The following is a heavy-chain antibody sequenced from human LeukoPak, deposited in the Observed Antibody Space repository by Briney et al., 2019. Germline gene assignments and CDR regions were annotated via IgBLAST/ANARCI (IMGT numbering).Heavy chain of an antibody. J-gene: IGHJ4*02. CDR1: GASISSGTYY. V-gene: IGHV4-61*02. D-gene: IGHD3-10*01. CDR2: IYTSGST. CDR3: ARGKDYYYGSGSYWPPFDY. Sequence: SETLSLTCTVSGASISSGTYYWSWIRQPAGKGLEWIGRIYTSGSTNYNPSLKSRVTISVDTSKNQFSLRLSSVTAADTAVYYCARGKDYYYGSGSYWPPFDYWGQGTLVTVSS.